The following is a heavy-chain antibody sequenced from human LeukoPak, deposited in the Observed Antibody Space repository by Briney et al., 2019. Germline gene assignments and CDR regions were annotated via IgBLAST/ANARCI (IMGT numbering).Heavy chain of an antibody. Sequence: GASVKVSCKASGGTFSSYAISWVRQAPGQGLEWMGGIIPIFGTANYAQKFQGRVTITADESTSTAYMELSSLRSEDTAVYYCARVWTVTTLGYYYYYMDVWGKGTTVTVSS. D-gene: IGHD4-17*01. CDR2: IIPIFGTA. J-gene: IGHJ6*03. CDR3: ARVWTVTTLGYYYYYMDV. V-gene: IGHV1-69*13. CDR1: GGTFSSYA.